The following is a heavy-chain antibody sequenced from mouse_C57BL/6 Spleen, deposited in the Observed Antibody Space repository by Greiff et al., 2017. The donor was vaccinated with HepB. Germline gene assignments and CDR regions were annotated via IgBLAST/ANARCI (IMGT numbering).Heavy chain of an antibody. CDR1: GFTFSDYG. V-gene: IGHV5-17*01. D-gene: IGHD2-5*01. CDR3: ARMGSNYRYYAMDY. CDR2: ISSGSSTI. Sequence: EVQRVESGGGLVKPGGSLKLSCAASGFTFSDYGMHWVRQAPEKGLEWVAYISSGSSTIYYADTVKGRFTISRDNAKNTLFLQMTSLRSEDTAMYYCARMGSNYRYYAMDYWGQGTSVTVSS. J-gene: IGHJ4*01.